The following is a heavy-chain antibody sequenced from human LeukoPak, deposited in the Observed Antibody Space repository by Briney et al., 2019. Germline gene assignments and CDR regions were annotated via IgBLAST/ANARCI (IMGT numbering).Heavy chain of an antibody. D-gene: IGHD5-18*01. CDR3: TRNYMATAMVIQVFDY. J-gene: IGHJ4*02. CDR1: GFTFSGAA. CDR2: IRNKGNSYAT. Sequence: GGCLRLACAASGFTFSGAAMQWVRQACGKGREWVGRIRNKGNSYATADAAAVKGRFTISRDDSKNTAYVQMKSRKTECMAVCSCTRNYMATAMVIQVFDYWGQGTLVTVSS. V-gene: IGHV3-73*01.